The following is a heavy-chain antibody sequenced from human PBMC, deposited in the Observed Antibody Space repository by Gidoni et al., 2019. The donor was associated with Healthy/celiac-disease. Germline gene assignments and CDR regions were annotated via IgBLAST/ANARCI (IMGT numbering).Heavy chain of an antibody. CDR2: IRGSGGST. V-gene: IGHV3-23*01. CDR3: GKVHCSGGSCYYYYGIDV. CDR1: GFTFRRYA. Sequence: EVQLLESGGGLVQPGGSLSLSCAASGFTFRRYAMSGVRQAPGMGLEWVSAIRGSGGSTYYADSVKGRFTISRDNSKNTLYLQMNSLRAEYTAVYYCGKVHCSGGSCYYYYGIDVWGQGTTVTVSS. J-gene: IGHJ6*02. D-gene: IGHD2-15*01.